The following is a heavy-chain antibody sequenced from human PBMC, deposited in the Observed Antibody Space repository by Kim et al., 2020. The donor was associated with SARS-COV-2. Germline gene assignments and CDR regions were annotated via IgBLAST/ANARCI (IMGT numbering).Heavy chain of an antibody. V-gene: IGHV3-21*01. CDR3: ARVPYYFGMDV. J-gene: IGHJ6*02. Sequence: INTADPGKGRITISSDNAKNSLYLKMNSLGVEDTAVYYCARVPYYFGMDVWGRGTTVTVSS. CDR2: I.